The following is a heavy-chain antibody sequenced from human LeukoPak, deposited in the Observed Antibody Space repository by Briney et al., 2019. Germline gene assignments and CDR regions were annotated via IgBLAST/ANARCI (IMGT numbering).Heavy chain of an antibody. CDR3: ARVGSVGDFDY. CDR2: IIPILGIA. CDR1: GGTFSSYA. D-gene: IGHD1-26*01. J-gene: IGHJ4*02. V-gene: IGHV1-69*04. Sequence: SVKVSCKASGGTFSSYAISWVRQAPGQGPEWMGRIIPILGIANYAQKFQGRVTITADKSTSTAYMELSSLRSEDTAVYYCARVGSVGDFDYWGQGTLVTVSS.